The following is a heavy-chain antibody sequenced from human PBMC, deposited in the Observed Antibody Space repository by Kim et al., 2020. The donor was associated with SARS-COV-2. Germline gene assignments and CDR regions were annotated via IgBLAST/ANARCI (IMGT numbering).Heavy chain of an antibody. Sequence: KFRGRGTMTRDTSTSTVYMELSSLRSEDTAVYYCAGAQGAGGAGYGMDVWGQGTTVTVSS. V-gene: IGHV1-46*01. D-gene: IGHD3-16*01. J-gene: IGHJ6*02. CDR3: AGAQGAGGAGYGMDV.